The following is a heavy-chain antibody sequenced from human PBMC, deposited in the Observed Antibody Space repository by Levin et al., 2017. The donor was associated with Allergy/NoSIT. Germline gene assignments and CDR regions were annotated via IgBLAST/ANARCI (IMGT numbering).Heavy chain of an antibody. CDR3: AREDATSHGNFDY. Sequence: GESLKISCRASGYTFTGYHMHWVRQAPGQGLEYMAWINPNSGGTHYAQKFQDRVTVTSDTSFTTAYMELSRLTSDDTAVYYCAREDATSHGNFDYWGQGTLVTVSS. CDR2: INPNSGGT. CDR1: GYTFTGYH. J-gene: IGHJ4*02. V-gene: IGHV1-2*02.